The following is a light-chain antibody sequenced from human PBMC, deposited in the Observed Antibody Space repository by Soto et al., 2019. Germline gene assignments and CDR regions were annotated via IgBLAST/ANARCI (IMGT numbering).Light chain of an antibody. CDR2: DVN. CDR1: SSDVGGYNY. V-gene: IGLV2-14*03. Sequence: QSLLTQPASMSGSPGQSITISCTGTSSDVGGYNYVSWYRQHPGKAPKLMIYDVNNRPSGVSNRFSGSKSGNTASLTISGLQAEDEADYYCSSHSSSSTLVVFGGGTKVTVL. CDR3: SSHSSSSTLVV. J-gene: IGLJ2*01.